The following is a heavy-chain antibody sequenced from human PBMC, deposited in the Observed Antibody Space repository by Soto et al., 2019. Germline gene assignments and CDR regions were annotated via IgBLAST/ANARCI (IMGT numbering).Heavy chain of an antibody. CDR3: ARDLPHITIFGVVTERRHNWFEP. CDR2: IYTSGST. Sequence: SETLSLTCTVSGGSISSYYWSWIRQPAGKGLEWIGRIYTSGSTNYNPSLKSRVTMSVDTSKNQFSLKLSSVTAADTAVYYCARDLPHITIFGVVTERRHNWFEPWCQGTLVTVS. D-gene: IGHD3-3*01. CDR1: GGSISSYY. J-gene: IGHJ5*02. V-gene: IGHV4-4*07.